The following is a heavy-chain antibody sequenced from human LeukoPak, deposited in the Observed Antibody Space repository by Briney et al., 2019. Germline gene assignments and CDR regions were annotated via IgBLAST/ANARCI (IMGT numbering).Heavy chain of an antibody. CDR2: IIPILGIA. V-gene: IGHV1-69*04. CDR3: ARAGSYALGGDAFDI. D-gene: IGHD1-26*01. J-gene: IGHJ3*02. CDR1: GGTFSSYA. Sequence: ASVKVSCKASGGTFSSYAISWVRQAPGQGLEWMGRIIPILGIANYAQKFQGRVTITADKSTSTAYMELSSLRSEDTAVYYCARAGSYALGGDAFDIWGQGTMVTVSS.